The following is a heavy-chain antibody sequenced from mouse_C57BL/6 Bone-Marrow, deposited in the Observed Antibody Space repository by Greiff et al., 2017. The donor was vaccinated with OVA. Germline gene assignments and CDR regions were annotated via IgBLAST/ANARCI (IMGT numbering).Heavy chain of an antibody. J-gene: IGHJ1*03. CDR3: ARDPQYYGSSYWDFDG. Sequence: EVQLQQSGPGLVKPSQSLSLTCSVTGYSITSGYYWNWIRQFPGNKLEWMGYISYDGSTNYNPSLKNRISITRDTSKDQFFLKLNSVTTEDTATYYGARDPQYYGSSYWDFDGWGKGTTVTVSS. D-gene: IGHD1-1*01. CDR2: ISYDGST. CDR1: GYSITSGYY. V-gene: IGHV3-6*01.